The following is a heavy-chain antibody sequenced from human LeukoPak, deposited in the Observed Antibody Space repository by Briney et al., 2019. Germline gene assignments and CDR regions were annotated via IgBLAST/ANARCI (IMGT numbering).Heavy chain of an antibody. CDR2: IYSGGST. D-gene: IGHD1-26*01. Sequence: PGGSLRLSCKASGFTFTTYAMSWVRQAPGKGLEWVSVIYSGGSTYYADSVKGRFTISRDNSKNTLYLQMNSLRAEDTAVYYCAREGATRGENFDYWGQGTLVTVSS. CDR1: GFTFTTYA. V-gene: IGHV3-66*01. J-gene: IGHJ4*02. CDR3: AREGATRGENFDY.